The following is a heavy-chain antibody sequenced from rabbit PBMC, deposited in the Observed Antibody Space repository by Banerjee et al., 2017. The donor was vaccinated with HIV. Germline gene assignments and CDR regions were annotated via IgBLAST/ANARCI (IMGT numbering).Heavy chain of an antibody. D-gene: IGHD7-1*01. Sequence: QEQLEESGGDLVKPGASLTLTCTASGFSFSGGYWICWVRQAPGKGLEWIASIYTDRGATYDASWAKGRFTISKTSSTTVTLQMTSLTAADTATYFCAREGYAGYIGAGYALWGPGTLVTVS. CDR2: IYTDRGAT. CDR3: AREGYAGYIGAGYAL. CDR1: GFSFSGGYW. J-gene: IGHJ4*01. V-gene: IGHV1S45*01.